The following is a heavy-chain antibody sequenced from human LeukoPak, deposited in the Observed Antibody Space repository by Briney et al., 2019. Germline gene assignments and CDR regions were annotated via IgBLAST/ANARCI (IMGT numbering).Heavy chain of an antibody. CDR1: GFTFSSYA. J-gene: IGHJ4*02. Sequence: GRSLRLSCAASGFTFSSYAMHWVRQAPGKGLEWVAVISYDGSNKYYADSVKGRFTISRDNSKNTLYLQMNSLRAEDTAVYYCARDFFRRTGTFPVYWGQGTLVTVSS. D-gene: IGHD3-10*01. CDR2: ISYDGSNK. V-gene: IGHV3-30-3*01. CDR3: ARDFFRRTGTFPVY.